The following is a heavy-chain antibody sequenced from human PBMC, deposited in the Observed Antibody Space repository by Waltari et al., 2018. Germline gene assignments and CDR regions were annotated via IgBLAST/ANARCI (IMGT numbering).Heavy chain of an antibody. CDR3: ASLYDSSGYTFDY. D-gene: IGHD3-22*01. CDR2: ISYDGSNK. J-gene: IGHJ4*02. V-gene: IGHV3-30*01. Sequence: QVQLVESGGGVVQPGRSLSLSCAASGFTFSSYAMHWVRQAPGKGLEWVAVISYDGSNKYYADSVKGRFTISRDNSKNTLYLQMNSLRAEDTAVYYCASLYDSSGYTFDYWGQGTLVTVSS. CDR1: GFTFSSYA.